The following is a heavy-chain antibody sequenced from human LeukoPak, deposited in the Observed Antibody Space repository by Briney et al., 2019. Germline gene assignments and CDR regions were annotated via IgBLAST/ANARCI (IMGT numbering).Heavy chain of an antibody. CDR3: ARDHPVDTDPTIAFDI. Sequence: KASETLSLTCAVYGGSFSGYYWSWIRQPPGKGLEWIGEINHSGSTNYNPSLKSRVTISVDTSKNQFSLKLSSVTAADTAVYYCARDHPVDTDPTIAFDIWGQGTMVTVSS. CDR1: GGSFSGYY. V-gene: IGHV4-34*01. CDR2: INHSGST. D-gene: IGHD5-18*01. J-gene: IGHJ3*02.